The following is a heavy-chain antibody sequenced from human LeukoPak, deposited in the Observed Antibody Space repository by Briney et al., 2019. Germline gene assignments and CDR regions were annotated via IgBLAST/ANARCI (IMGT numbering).Heavy chain of an antibody. J-gene: IGHJ4*02. Sequence: GSLRLSPAPSRVTPSSYKINSGPDTPREGLGWVSYISSSGSRIYYADSVKGRFIISRDNAKDSLYLQMNSLRGEDTAVYYCATATARLVDYWGQGTVVNVAS. V-gene: IGHV3-48*03. CDR1: RVTPSSYK. CDR2: ISSSGSRI. CDR3: ATATARLVDY. D-gene: IGHD4-17*01.